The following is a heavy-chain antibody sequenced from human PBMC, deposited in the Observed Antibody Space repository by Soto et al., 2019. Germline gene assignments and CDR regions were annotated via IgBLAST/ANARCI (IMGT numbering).Heavy chain of an antibody. CDR3: ARVRIAARTGAYGMDV. D-gene: IGHD6-6*01. CDR2: IYTSGST. J-gene: IGHJ6*02. V-gene: IGHV4-4*07. CDR1: GGSISSYY. Sequence: SETLSLTCTVSGGSISSYYWSWIRQPAGKGLEWIGRIYTSGSTNYNPSLKSRVTMSVDTSKNQFSLKLSSVTAADTAVYYCARVRIAARTGAYGMDVWGQGTTVTVCS.